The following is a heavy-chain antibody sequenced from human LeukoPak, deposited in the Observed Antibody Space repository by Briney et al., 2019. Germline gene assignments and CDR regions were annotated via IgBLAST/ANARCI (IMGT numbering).Heavy chain of an antibody. V-gene: IGHV3-30*18. CDR3: AKDHESGSLDY. J-gene: IGHJ4*02. Sequence: GGSLRLSCAASGFTFSSYGMHWVRQAPGKGLEWVAVISYDGSNKYYAGSVKGRFTISRDNSKNTLYLQMNSLRAEDTAVYYCAKDHESGSLDYWGQGTLVTVSS. CDR2: ISYDGSNK. D-gene: IGHD5-12*01. CDR1: GFTFSSYG.